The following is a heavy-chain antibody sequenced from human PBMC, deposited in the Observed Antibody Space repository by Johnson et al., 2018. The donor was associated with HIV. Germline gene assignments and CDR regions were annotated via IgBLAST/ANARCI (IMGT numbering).Heavy chain of an antibody. D-gene: IGHD3-9*01. CDR2: ISYDGSNK. V-gene: IGHV3-30-3*01. Sequence: QVQLVESGGGVVQPGRSLRLSCAASGFTFSSYAMHWVRQAPGKGLEWVAVISYDGSNKYYADSVKGRFTISRDNSKNTLYLQMNSLRAEDTAVYYCASVYYSILTGYYYDALDMWGRGTMVTVSS. CDR1: GFTFSSYA. CDR3: ASVYYSILTGYYYDALDM. J-gene: IGHJ3*02.